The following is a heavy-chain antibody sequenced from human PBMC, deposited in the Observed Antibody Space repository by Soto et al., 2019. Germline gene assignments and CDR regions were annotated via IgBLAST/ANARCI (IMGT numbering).Heavy chain of an antibody. J-gene: IGHJ4*02. V-gene: IGHV1-69*02. CDR1: GGTFSSYT. D-gene: IGHD3-9*01. Sequence: GASVKVSCKASGGTFSSYTISWVRQAPGQGLEWMGRIIPILGIANYAQKFQGRVTITADKSTSTAYMELSSLRSEDTAVYYCASASPLRYFDWFPFDYWGQGTLVTVSS. CDR3: ASASPLRYFDWFPFDY. CDR2: IIPILGIA.